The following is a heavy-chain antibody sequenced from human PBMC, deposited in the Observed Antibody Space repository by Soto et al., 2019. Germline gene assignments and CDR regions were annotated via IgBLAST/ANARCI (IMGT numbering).Heavy chain of an antibody. J-gene: IGHJ6*02. Sequence: VGSLRLSCTAPRFTFGRYWMHWVRQARGKGLVWVSDINVDGTETWYADSVKGRFTISRDNDKKTLYLHMTGLRVDDTGVYYCARDKEVLLTNYGMAVWGQGTTVTVSS. CDR1: RFTFGRYW. CDR2: INVDGTET. CDR3: ARDKEVLLTNYGMAV. V-gene: IGHV3-74*01.